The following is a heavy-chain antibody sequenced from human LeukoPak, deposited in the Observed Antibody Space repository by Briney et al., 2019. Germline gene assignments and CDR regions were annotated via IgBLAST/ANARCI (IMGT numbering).Heavy chain of an antibody. CDR2: IYYSGST. CDR1: GGSISSYY. J-gene: IGHJ4*02. CDR3: ASGAVAGIFDY. Sequence: KSSETLSLTCTVSGGSISSYYWSWIRQRPGKRLEWIGYIYYSGSTNYNPSLKSRVTISVDTSKNQFSLKLSSVTAADTAVYYCASGAVAGIFDYWGQGTLVIVSS. D-gene: IGHD6-19*01. V-gene: IGHV4-59*01.